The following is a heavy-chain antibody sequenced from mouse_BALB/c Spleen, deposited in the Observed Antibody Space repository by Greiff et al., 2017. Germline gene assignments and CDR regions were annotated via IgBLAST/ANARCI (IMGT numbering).Heavy chain of an antibody. CDR3: ASLQRDYAMDY. J-gene: IGHJ4*01. V-gene: IGHV5-6*01. CDR2: ISSGGSYT. CDR1: GFTFSSYG. Sequence: EVKLMESGGDLVKPGGSLKLSCAASGFTFSSYGMSWVRQTPDKRLEWVATISSGGSYTYYPDSVKGRFTISRDNAKNTLYLQMSSLKSEDTAMYYCASLQRDYAMDYWGQGTSVTVSS.